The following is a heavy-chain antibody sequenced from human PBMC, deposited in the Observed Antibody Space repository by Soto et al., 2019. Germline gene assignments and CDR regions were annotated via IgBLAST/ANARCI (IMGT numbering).Heavy chain of an antibody. J-gene: IGHJ6*02. Sequence: PSETLSLTCTVSGGSIGSYYWGWFRQPPGKGLEWIGYIYYSGSTNYSPSLKSRVTISVDTSKNQFSLKLRSVTAADTAVYYCARLGVSHSTASYYYGLDVWGQGTTVTVSS. CDR3: ARLGVSHSTASYYYGLDV. CDR2: IYYSGST. CDR1: GGSIGSYY. D-gene: IGHD3-16*01. V-gene: IGHV4-59*01.